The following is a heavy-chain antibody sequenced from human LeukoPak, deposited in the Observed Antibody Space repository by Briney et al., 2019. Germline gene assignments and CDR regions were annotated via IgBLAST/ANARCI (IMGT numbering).Heavy chain of an antibody. D-gene: IGHD3-22*01. CDR3: ARHEPGTYYYDSSGYYYY. J-gene: IGHJ4*02. CDR1: GYSFTSYW. Sequence: GESLKISCQGSGYSFTSYWIGWVRRMPGKGLEWMGIIYPGDSDTRYSPSFQGQVTISADKSISTAYLQWSSLKASDTAMYYCARHEPGTYYYDSSGYYYYWGQGTLVTVSS. V-gene: IGHV5-51*01. CDR2: IYPGDSDT.